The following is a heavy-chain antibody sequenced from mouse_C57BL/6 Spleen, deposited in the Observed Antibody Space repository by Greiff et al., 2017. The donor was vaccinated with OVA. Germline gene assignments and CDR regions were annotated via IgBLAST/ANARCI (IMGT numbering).Heavy chain of an antibody. D-gene: IGHD2-4*01. CDR2: IYPGDGDT. CDR3: ARSGDYDPWFAY. CDR1: GYAFSSSW. J-gene: IGHJ3*01. Sequence: QVQLQQSGPELVKPGASVKISCKASGYAFSSSWMNWVKQRPGKGLEWIGRIYPGDGDTKYNGKFKGKATLTADKSSSTAYMQLSSLTSEDSAVYFCARSGDYDPWFAYWGQGTLVTVSA. V-gene: IGHV1-82*01.